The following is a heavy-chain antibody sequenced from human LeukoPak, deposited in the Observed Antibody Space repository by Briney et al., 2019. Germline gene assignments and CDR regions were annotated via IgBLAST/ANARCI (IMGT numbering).Heavy chain of an antibody. CDR2: INSDGSST. CDR1: GFTFSSYW. J-gene: IGHJ4*02. V-gene: IGHV3-74*01. D-gene: IGHD2-15*01. Sequence: GGSLRLSCAASGFTFSSYWMHWVRQAPGKGLVWVSRINSDGSSTSYADSVKGRFTISRDNAKNTLYLQMNSLRAEDTAVYYCARAYQGWSPFDYWGQGTLVTVSS. CDR3: ARAYQGWSPFDY.